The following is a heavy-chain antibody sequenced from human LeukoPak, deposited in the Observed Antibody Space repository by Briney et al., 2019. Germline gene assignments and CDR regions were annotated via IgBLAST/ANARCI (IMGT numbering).Heavy chain of an antibody. CDR3: ARHWIVGATLGWFDP. CDR1: GGSLSGFY. CDR2: IIQTGKTHYNASLT. Sequence: SETLSLTCAVDGGSLSGFYWTWIRQTPAKGLEWIGEIIQTGKTHYNASLTDYNPSLKSRVTISVDSSKNQFSLKLSSVTAADTAVYYCARHWIVGATLGWFDPWGQGTLVTVSS. V-gene: IGHV4-59*08. D-gene: IGHD1-26*01. J-gene: IGHJ5*02.